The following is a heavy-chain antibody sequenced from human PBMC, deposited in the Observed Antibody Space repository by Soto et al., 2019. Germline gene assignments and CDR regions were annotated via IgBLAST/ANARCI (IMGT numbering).Heavy chain of an antibody. CDR3: ARGQRFSDWFDP. Sequence: ETLSLTCTVSGGSMTSYYCTFIRQPAGKGLEWIGRVYSSGGTHYNPSLKSRVTISLDTSKNQFSLRLLSVTDADTAVYFCARGQRFSDWFDPWGQGTLVTVSS. J-gene: IGHJ5*02. CDR2: VYSSGGT. D-gene: IGHD3-3*01. CDR1: GGSMTSYY. V-gene: IGHV4-4*07.